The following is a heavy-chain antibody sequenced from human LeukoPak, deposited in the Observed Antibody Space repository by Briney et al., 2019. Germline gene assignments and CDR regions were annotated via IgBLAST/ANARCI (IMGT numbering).Heavy chain of an antibody. CDR2: ISYDGSNK. CDR1: GFTFSSYA. CDR3: ARGATGYYYDSSGPVSAFDI. D-gene: IGHD3-22*01. V-gene: IGHV3-30-3*01. Sequence: GGSLRLSCAASGFTFSSYAMHWVRQAPGKGLEWVAVISYDGSNKSYADSVKGRFTISRDNSKNTLYLQMNSLRAEDTAVYYCARGATGYYYDSSGPVSAFDIWGQGTMVTVSS. J-gene: IGHJ3*02.